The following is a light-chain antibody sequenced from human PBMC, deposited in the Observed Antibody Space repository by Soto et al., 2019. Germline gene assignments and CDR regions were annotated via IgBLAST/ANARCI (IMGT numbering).Light chain of an antibody. Sequence: EIVMTQSPAPLSVSPGERATLSCRASQSVSSNLAWYQKKPGQAPRLLIYGASTRATGIPARFSGSGSGTEFTLTISSLQSEDVAVYYCQQYNNWPQTFGQGTKVDI. J-gene: IGKJ1*01. CDR2: GAS. CDR1: QSVSSN. CDR3: QQYNNWPQT. V-gene: IGKV3-15*01.